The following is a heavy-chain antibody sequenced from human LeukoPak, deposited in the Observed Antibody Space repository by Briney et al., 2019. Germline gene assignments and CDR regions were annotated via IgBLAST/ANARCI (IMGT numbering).Heavy chain of an antibody. CDR3: ARDYYGDYGD. V-gene: IGHV3-48*03. CDR2: ISSSGSTI. J-gene: IGHJ4*02. D-gene: IGHD4-17*01. Sequence: PGGSLRLSCAASGFTFSSYEMNWVRQAPGKGPEWVSYISSSGSTIYYADSVKGRFTISRDNAKNSLYLQMNSLRAEDTAVYYCARDYYGDYGDWGQGTLVTVSS. CDR1: GFTFSSYE.